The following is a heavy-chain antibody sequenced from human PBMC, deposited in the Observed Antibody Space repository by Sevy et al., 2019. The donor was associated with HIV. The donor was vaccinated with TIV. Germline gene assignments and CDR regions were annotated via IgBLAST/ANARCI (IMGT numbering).Heavy chain of an antibody. CDR1: GFTFSSYT. CDR2: ISSGSSYI. Sequence: GGSLRLSCAASGFTFSSYTMNWVRQAPGKGLEWVSSISSGSSYIYYADSLKGRFTISRDNAKNSLYLQMNSLRAEDTAVYYCAGGVPAAIYYYYGMDVWGQGTTVTVSS. CDR3: AGGVPAAIYYYYGMDV. V-gene: IGHV3-21*01. D-gene: IGHD2-2*01. J-gene: IGHJ6*02.